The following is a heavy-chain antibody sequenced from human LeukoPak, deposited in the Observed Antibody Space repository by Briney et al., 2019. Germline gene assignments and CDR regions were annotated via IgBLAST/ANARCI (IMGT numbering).Heavy chain of an antibody. Sequence: GEPLKISCKGSGYSFTSYWIGWVRQMPGKGLEWMGIIYPGDSDTRYSPSLQGQVTISADKSISTAYLQWSSLKASDTAMYYCARQKVTVVRGVTITEYFDYWGQGTLVTVSS. D-gene: IGHD3-10*01. V-gene: IGHV5-51*01. CDR2: IYPGDSDT. CDR3: ARQKVTVVRGVTITEYFDY. CDR1: GYSFTSYW. J-gene: IGHJ4*02.